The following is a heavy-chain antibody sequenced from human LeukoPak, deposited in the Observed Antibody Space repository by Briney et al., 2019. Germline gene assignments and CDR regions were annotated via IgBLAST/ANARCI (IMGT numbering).Heavy chain of an antibody. CDR1: GYNYKNFW. V-gene: IGHV3-7*01. J-gene: IGHJ4*02. CDR2: PAQDGCDK. Sequence: PGLSPRLPRAASGYNYKNFWMNWDRQAPRKGLEEGATPAQDGCDKYYVDSVKGRFTISRDNAKSSLYLQMDSLRAEDTAVYYCFRALYWGQGILVTASS. CDR3: FRALY.